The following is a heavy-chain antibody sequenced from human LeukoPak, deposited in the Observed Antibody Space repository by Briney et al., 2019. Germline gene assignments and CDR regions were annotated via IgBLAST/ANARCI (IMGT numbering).Heavy chain of an antibody. D-gene: IGHD4-17*01. CDR2: ISSSGSTI. CDR3: ARDPPYGDYFDY. CDR1: GFTFSSYE. V-gene: IGHV3-48*03. Sequence: GGSLRLSCAASGFTFSSYEMNWVRQAPGKGLEWVSYISSSGSTIYYADSVKGRFTISRDNAKNSLYLQMNSLRAEDTAIYYCARDPPYGDYFDYWGQGTLVTVSS. J-gene: IGHJ4*02.